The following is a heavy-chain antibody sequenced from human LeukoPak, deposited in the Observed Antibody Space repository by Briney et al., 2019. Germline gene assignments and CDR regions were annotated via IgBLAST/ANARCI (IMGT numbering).Heavy chain of an antibody. CDR1: GFTFSSYW. Sequence: PGGSLRLSCAASGFTFSSYWMHWVRQAPGKGLVWVSRINSDGSSTSYADSVKGRFTISRDNSKNTLYLQMNSLRAEDTAVYYCAKIAQVAGTSNYFDYWAREPWSPSPQ. CDR2: INSDGSST. CDR3: AKIAQVAGTSNYFDY. D-gene: IGHD6-19*01. V-gene: IGHV3-74*01. J-gene: IGHJ4*02.